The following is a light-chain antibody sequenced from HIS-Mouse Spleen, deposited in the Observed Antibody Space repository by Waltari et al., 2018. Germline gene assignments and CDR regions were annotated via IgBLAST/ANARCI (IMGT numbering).Light chain of an antibody. CDR2: GKN. V-gene: IGLV3-19*01. J-gene: IGLJ2*01. CDR3: YSTDSSGNHRV. CDR1: SLRRYY. Sequence: SSELTQDPAVSVALGQTVRITCQGDSLRRYYASWYQQKPGQAPVLVIYGKNNRPSGIPDRFSGSSSGNTASLTITGAQAEDEADYYCYSTDSSGNHRVFGGGTKLTVL.